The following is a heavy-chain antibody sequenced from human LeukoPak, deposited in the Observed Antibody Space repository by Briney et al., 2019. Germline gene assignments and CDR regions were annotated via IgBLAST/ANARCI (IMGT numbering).Heavy chain of an antibody. V-gene: IGHV1-69*13. J-gene: IGHJ6*02. D-gene: IGHD2-2*01. CDR3: ARDGYCSSTSCYFFEGFNYYGMDV. CDR1: GGTFSSYA. CDR2: IIPIFGTA. Sequence: GASVKVSCKASGGTFSSYAISWVRQAPGQGLEWMGGIIPIFGTANYAQKFQGRVTITADESTSTAYMELSSLRSEDTAVYYCARDGYCSSTSCYFFEGFNYYGMDVWGQGTTVTVSS.